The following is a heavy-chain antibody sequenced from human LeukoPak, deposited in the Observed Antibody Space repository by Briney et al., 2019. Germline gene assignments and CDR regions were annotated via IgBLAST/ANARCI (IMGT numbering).Heavy chain of an antibody. CDR3: AKAPPYYYDSSGPGDY. V-gene: IGHV3-30*04. D-gene: IGHD3-22*01. CDR2: ISYDGSNK. Sequence: PGGSLRLSCAASGFTFNTYAMHWVRQAPGKGLEWVAVISYDGSNKYYADSVKGRFTISRDNSKNTLYLQTNSLRAEDTAVYYCAKAPPYYYDSSGPGDYWGQGTLVTVSS. CDR1: GFTFNTYA. J-gene: IGHJ4*02.